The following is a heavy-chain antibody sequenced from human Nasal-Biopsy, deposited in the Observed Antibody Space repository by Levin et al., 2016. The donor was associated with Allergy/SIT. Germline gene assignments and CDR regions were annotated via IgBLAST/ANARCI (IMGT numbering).Heavy chain of an antibody. J-gene: IGHJ4*03. D-gene: IGHD2-8*01. V-gene: IGHV1-46*02. CDR1: GYPFNSFY. CDR2: INPNNDST. CDR3: ATSIRNVSYFDF. Sequence: ASVKVSCKASGYPFNSFYIHWVRQAPGQGLEWVGVINPNNDSTSYTQKFQGRVTMTSDTSTSTVYMELSSLTSEDTAVFYCATSIRNVSYFDFWGQGTLVTVSS.